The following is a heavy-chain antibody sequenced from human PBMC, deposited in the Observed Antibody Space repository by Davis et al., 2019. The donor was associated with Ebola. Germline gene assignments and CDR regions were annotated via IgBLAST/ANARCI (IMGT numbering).Heavy chain of an antibody. CDR3: ARDQRDSSGWYYFDY. CDR2: IYSGGST. J-gene: IGHJ4*02. D-gene: IGHD3-22*01. CDR1: GFTVSSNY. V-gene: IGHV3-53*01. Sequence: GESLKISCAASGFTVSSNYMSWVRQAPGKGLEWVSVIYSGGSTYYADSVKGRFTISRDNSKNTLYLQMNSLRAEDTAVYYCARDQRDSSGWYYFDYWGQGTLVTVSS.